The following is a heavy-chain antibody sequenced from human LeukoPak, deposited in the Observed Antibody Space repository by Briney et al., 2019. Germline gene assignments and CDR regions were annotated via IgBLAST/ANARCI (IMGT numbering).Heavy chain of an antibody. CDR1: GFSLSAYN. Sequence: GGSLRLSCEGSGFSLSAYNMNWVRQAPGKGLESVSYISSSSATIFYADSVKGRFTISRDNAKNSLYLQMNSLRAEDTAVYYCARGPLYYYYYMDVWGKGTTVTVSS. V-gene: IGHV3-48*01. CDR3: ARGPLYYYYYMDV. J-gene: IGHJ6*03. CDR2: ISSSSATI.